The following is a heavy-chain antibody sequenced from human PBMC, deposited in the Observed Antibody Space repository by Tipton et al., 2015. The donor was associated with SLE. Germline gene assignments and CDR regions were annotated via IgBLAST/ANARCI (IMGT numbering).Heavy chain of an antibody. CDR1: GGSINSHF. J-gene: IGHJ2*01. V-gene: IGHV4-59*11. CDR2: MHYSGDT. D-gene: IGHD2-21*02. Sequence: TLSLTCTVSGGSINSHFWSWIRQSPGKGLEWIGYMHYSGDTNYNPSLKSRVTMSIDMSKKQFSLKLMSVTAADTAVYYCARRGCGGDCHSGWYFDFWGRGTLVTVSS. CDR3: ARRGCGGDCHSGWYFDF.